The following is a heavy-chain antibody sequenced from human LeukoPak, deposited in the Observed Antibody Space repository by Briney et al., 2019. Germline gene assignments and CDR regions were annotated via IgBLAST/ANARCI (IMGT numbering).Heavy chain of an antibody. CDR2: ISWNSGSI. J-gene: IGHJ4*02. CDR3: AKDKHGDYYFDY. D-gene: IGHD4-17*01. V-gene: IGHV3-9*01. Sequence: SLRLSCAASGFTFDDYAMHWVRQAPGKGLEWVSGISWNSGSIGYADSVKGRFTISRDNAKNSLYLQMNSLRAEDTALYYCAKDKHGDYYFDYWGQGTLVTVSS. CDR1: GFTFDDYA.